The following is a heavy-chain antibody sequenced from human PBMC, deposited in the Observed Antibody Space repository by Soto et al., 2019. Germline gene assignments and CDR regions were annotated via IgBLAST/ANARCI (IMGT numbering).Heavy chain of an antibody. CDR1: GFTFSSYH. CDR3: ARGYCGGGGCYLRRDAFDV. D-gene: IGHD2-15*01. Sequence: EVQLVESGGGLVMPGGSLRLSCAASGFTFSSYHMNWVRQAPGKGLEWVSSINPSTSHIYYADSVRGRFTISRDNSKNSLYLQMNNLRTKDATVYYWARGYCGGGGCYLRRDAFDVWGQGTMVTVSS. J-gene: IGHJ3*01. V-gene: IGHV3-21*01. CDR2: INPSTSHI.